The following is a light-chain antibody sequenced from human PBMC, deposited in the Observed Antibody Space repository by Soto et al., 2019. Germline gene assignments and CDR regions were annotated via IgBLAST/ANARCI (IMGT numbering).Light chain of an antibody. Sequence: EIVLTQSPATLSLSPGERATLSCRASESVGSFLAWYRQKPGQAPRLLIFDASNRATGIPVRFSGSGSGTDFTLTISSLEPEDFAVYYCQQRSSWPPTFGQGTKVDIK. CDR3: QQRSSWPPT. V-gene: IGKV3-11*01. J-gene: IGKJ1*01. CDR1: ESVGSF. CDR2: DAS.